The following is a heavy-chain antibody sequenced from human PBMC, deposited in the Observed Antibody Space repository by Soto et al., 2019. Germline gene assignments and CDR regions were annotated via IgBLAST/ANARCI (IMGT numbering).Heavy chain of an antibody. CDR1: GDSISSTSHY. D-gene: IGHD3-3*01. CDR2: LYDSGTT. J-gene: IGHJ5*02. Sequence: QVQLQESGPGLVKPSETLSLICTVSGDSISSTSHYWSWIRQPPGKGLEWIGYLYDSGTTNYNLSLNSRVTISLDTAKNQVSLKLRSVTAADTAVYYCARTRRFGVGAWYDPWGQGTLVTVSS. V-gene: IGHV4-61*01. CDR3: ARTRRFGVGAWYDP.